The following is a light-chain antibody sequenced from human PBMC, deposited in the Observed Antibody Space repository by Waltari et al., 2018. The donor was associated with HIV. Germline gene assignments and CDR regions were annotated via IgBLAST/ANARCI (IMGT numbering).Light chain of an antibody. V-gene: IGKV3-15*01. J-gene: IGKJ3*01. CDR2: GAS. Sequence: EIVMTQSPATLSVSPGERVTLSCRASQSVSSNLAWYQHKPGQSPRLLIYGASTRATGVPARFSGSGSVTEFTLTISSVQSEDFAVYYCQQYRNWPPGFTFGPGTKVDN. CDR1: QSVSSN. CDR3: QQYRNWPPGFT.